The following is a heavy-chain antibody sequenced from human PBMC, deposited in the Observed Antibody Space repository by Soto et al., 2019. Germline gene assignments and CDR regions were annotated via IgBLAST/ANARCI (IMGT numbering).Heavy chain of an antibody. J-gene: IGHJ3*02. D-gene: IGHD2-21*02. V-gene: IGHV4-4*02. Sequence: QVQLQESGPGLVKPSGTLSLTCAVSGGSVRSSNWWSWVRQSPGKGLEWMGEIDHSGSAHYNESLIRRATMSLGKSKYQFPQRMTSVPSADTAVYYGARVRGVVVSAEDALDTWAPGTRVIFSS. CDR3: ARVRGVVVSAEDALDT. CDR2: IDHSGSA. CDR1: GGSVRSSNW.